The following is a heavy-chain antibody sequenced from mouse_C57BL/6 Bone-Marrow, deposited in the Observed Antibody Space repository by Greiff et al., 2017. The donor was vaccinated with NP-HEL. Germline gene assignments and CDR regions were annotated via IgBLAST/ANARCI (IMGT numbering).Heavy chain of an antibody. CDR3: ARTTAQSWFAY. Sequence: EVKLMESGAELEKPGASVKLSCTASGFNIKDYYMHWVKQRTEQGLEWIGRIDPEDGETKYAPKFQGKATITADTSSNTAYLQLSSLTSEDTAVYYCARTTAQSWFAYWGQGTLVTVSA. J-gene: IGHJ3*01. D-gene: IGHD3-2*02. V-gene: IGHV14-2*01. CDR2: IDPEDGET. CDR1: GFNIKDYY.